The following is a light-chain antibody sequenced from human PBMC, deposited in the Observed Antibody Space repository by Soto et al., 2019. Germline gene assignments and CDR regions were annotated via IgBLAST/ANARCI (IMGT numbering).Light chain of an antibody. Sequence: EIALTQSPATLSLSPGERATLSCRASQSVNNYLAWYQQRPGQAPRLLIYDASNRATGIPARFSGSGPGTDFTLTISSLEPEDFAVYYCQHRNNRPFSFGPGTKVDIK. CDR2: DAS. V-gene: IGKV3-11*01. J-gene: IGKJ3*01. CDR3: QHRNNRPFS. CDR1: QSVNNY.